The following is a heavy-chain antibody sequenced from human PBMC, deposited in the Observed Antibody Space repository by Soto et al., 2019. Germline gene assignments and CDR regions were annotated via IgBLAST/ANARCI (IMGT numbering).Heavy chain of an antibody. D-gene: IGHD2-2*01. CDR1: GYSFTSYR. CDR3: ARGYCTTTICDPWFDP. CDR2: IYPGDSDT. Sequence: GESLKISCKGSGYSFTSYRIAWVRQMPGKGLEWMGIIYPGDSDTRYSPSFQGQVTIPADKSITTAYLQWSSLKASDTAMYYCARGYCTTTICDPWFDPWGQGTLVTVSS. V-gene: IGHV5-51*01. J-gene: IGHJ5*02.